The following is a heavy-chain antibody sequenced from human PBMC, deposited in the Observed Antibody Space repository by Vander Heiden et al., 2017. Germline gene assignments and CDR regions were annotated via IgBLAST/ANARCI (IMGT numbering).Heavy chain of an antibody. V-gene: IGHV3-11*01. J-gene: IGHJ4*02. CDR2: IVGSGITI. Sequence: QVKLVASGGGLVKPGGALRLSCAASGFTFSDYYMRWIRQAPGKGRDWVAYIVGSGITIYYPDSVKGRFTSSRDNAKNSLYLQMNSLGAEDTAVYYCASENPYYYDSSGYRFDYWGQGTLVTVSS. CDR3: ASENPYYYDSSGYRFDY. CDR1: GFTFSDYY. D-gene: IGHD3-22*01.